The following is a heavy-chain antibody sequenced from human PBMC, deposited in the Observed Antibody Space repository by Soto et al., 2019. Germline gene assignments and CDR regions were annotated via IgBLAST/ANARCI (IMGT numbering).Heavy chain of an antibody. CDR3: MTHAVIYSRGH. CDR2: IKTVTDGGTT. V-gene: IGHV3-15*01. J-gene: IGHJ4*02. D-gene: IGHD6-25*01. CDR1: GFTFSNDW. Sequence: GGSLRLSCAASGFTFSNDWMNWVRQAPGKGLEWVARIKTVTDGGTTDYAAPVKGRFFISRDDSKSTLYLQMNSLKTEDTAIYYCMTHAVIYSRGHWGQGTLVTVSS.